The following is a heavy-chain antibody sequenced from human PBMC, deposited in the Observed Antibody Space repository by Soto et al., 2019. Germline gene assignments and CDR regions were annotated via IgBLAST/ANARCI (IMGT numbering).Heavy chain of an antibody. CDR1: GFTFSSYG. CDR3: AKSRGRIAARPGAAFDY. CDR2: ISYDGSNK. D-gene: IGHD6-6*01. V-gene: IGHV3-30*18. J-gene: IGHJ4*02. Sequence: GGSLRLPCAASGFTFSSYGMHWVRQSPGKGLEWVAVISYDGSNKYYADSVKGRFTISRDNSKNTLYLQMNSLRAEDTAVYYCAKSRGRIAARPGAAFDYWGQGTLVTVSS.